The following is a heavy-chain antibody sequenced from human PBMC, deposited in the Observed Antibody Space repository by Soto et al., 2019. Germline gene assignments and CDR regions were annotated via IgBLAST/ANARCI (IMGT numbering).Heavy chain of an antibody. J-gene: IGHJ6*02. CDR2: IKSKTDGGTT. Sequence: PGGSLRLSCAASGFTFSNAWMNWVRQAPGKGLEWVGRIKSKTDGGTTDYAAPVKGRFTISRDDSKNTLYLQMNSLKTEDTAVYYCTTDRGDYGDYLPYYYYGMDVWGQGTTVTVSS. CDR1: GFTFSNAW. CDR3: TTDRGDYGDYLPYYYYGMDV. D-gene: IGHD4-17*01. V-gene: IGHV3-15*07.